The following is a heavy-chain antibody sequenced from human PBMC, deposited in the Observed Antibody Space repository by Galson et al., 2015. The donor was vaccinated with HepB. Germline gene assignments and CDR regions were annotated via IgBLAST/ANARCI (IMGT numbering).Heavy chain of an antibody. CDR1: GFTFSSYS. CDR2: MSGVSTYI. V-gene: IGHV3-21*01. J-gene: IGHJ3*01. CDR3: ARHSHNSIGYRPLDL. D-gene: IGHD6-19*01. Sequence: SLRLSCAASGFTFSSYSMNWVRQAPGKGLEWVSSMSGVSTYIYHADSVKGRFTISRDNAKNSLYLQMNSLRVDDTAVYYCARHSHNSIGYRPLDLWIQGTMVAVSS.